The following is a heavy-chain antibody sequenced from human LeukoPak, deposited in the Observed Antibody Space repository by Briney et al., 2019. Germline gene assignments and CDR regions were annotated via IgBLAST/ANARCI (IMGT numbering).Heavy chain of an antibody. CDR2: SNPSGDFR. Sequence: ASVKVSCKASGYTFGTHWMHWVRQAPGQGLEWMAISNPSGDFRSYAQKFQGRLTVTRDMSTRTVYMELSDLRPEDTAVYYCARDYSGEWEQLTGWWFDPWGQGTLVIVSS. V-gene: IGHV1-46*01. CDR1: GYTFGTHW. CDR3: ARDYSGEWEQLTGWWFDP. J-gene: IGHJ5*02. D-gene: IGHD1-26*01.